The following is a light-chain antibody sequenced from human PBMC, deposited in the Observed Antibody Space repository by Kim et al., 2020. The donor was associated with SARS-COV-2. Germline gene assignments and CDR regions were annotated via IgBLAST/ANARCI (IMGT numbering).Light chain of an antibody. CDR2: QDR. CDR1: TLGEKY. J-gene: IGLJ2*01. V-gene: IGLV3-1*01. Sequence: SVSPGQTASISCSGDTLGEKYVYWYRQKPGQSPVLVIYQDRGRPSGIPERFSGSNSGNTATLTISGTQAMDEADYYCQAWDSRAVVFGGGTQLTVL. CDR3: QAWDSRAVV.